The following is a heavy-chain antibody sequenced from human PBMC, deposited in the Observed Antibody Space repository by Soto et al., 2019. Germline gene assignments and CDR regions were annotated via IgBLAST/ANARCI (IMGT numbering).Heavy chain of an antibody. D-gene: IGHD6-19*01. J-gene: IGHJ4*02. V-gene: IGHV2-5*01. CDR1: GFSLTSSGVG. CDR2: IYWNDDD. Sequence: QITLKESGPPVVQPTQTLTLTCSFSGFSLTSSGVGVGWFRQPPGKALEWLGLIYWNDDDRYRASLHSRLTITKDTSKNQVILTMTNMDPEDTATYYCAYRPGGSGFRYYFDYWGQGTLVTVSA. CDR3: AYRPGGSGFRYYFDY.